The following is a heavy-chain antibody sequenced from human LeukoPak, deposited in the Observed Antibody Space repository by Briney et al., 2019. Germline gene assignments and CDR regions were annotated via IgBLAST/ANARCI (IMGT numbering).Heavy chain of an antibody. V-gene: IGHV4-4*07. CDR1: GGSISSYY. D-gene: IGHD3-22*01. CDR2: IYTSGST. CDR3: ARVTGNARDYYDSSGYLYYFDY. J-gene: IGHJ4*02. Sequence: SETLSLTCTVSGGSISSYYWSWIRQPAGKGLEWIGRIYTSGSTNYNPSLKSRVTMSVDTSKNQFSLKLSSVTAADTAVYYCARVTGNARDYYDSSGYLYYFDYWGQGTLVTVSS.